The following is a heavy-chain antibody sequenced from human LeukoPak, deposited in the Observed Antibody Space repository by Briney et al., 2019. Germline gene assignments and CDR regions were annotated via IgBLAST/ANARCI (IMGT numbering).Heavy chain of an antibody. V-gene: IGHV3-23*01. D-gene: IGHD2-15*01. CDR2: ISGSGGST. J-gene: IGHJ4*02. CDR1: GFTFSSYA. CDR3: ATDIVVVVAVTSPVDNDY. Sequence: GGSLRLSCAASGFTFSSYAMSWVRQAPGKGLEWVSAISGSGGSTHYADSVKGRFTISRDNSKNTLYLQMNSLRAEDTAVYYCATDIVVVVAVTSPVDNDYWGQGTLVTVSS.